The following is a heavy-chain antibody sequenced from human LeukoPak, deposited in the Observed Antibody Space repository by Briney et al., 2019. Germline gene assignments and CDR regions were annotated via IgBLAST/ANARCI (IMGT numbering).Heavy chain of an antibody. J-gene: IGHJ4*02. D-gene: IGHD3-16*01. CDR1: GFTFKNYN. Sequence: GGSLRLSCATSGFTFKNYNINWVRQPPGKGLEWVSSISPSGDYTHYSDSVKGRFTISRDNAKNSLYLQMNSLRAEDTAVYYCARLLKTYDYVWGGYGFDYWGQGTLVTVSS. CDR3: ARLLKTYDYVWGGYGFDY. CDR2: ISPSGDYT. V-gene: IGHV3-21*01.